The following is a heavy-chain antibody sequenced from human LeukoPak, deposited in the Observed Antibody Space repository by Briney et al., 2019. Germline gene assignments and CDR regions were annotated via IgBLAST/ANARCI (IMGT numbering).Heavy chain of an antibody. CDR1: GFTFSSYA. D-gene: IGHD6-13*01. Sequence: PGGSLRLSCAASGFTFSSYAMSWVRQAPGKGLEWVSAISGSGGSTYYADSVKGRFTISRDNSKNTLYLQMNSLRAEDTAVYYCAKLDHSSSWYGSGYFDYWGQGTLVTVSS. CDR3: AKLDHSSSWYGSGYFDY. V-gene: IGHV3-23*01. CDR2: ISGSGGST. J-gene: IGHJ4*02.